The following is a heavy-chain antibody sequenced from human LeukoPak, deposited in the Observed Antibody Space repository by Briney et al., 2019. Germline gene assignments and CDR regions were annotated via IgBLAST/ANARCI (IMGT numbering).Heavy chain of an antibody. D-gene: IGHD2-21*01. CDR3: AREYYSSFDY. Sequence: GESLRLSCAASGFTFSPYWMSWVRQAPGKGLEWVATINGNGRDGYYVDSVKGRFSVSGDNARNSLYLQMNSLRAEDTAVYYCAREYYSSFDYWGQGSLVIVSS. J-gene: IGHJ4*02. CDR2: INGNGRDG. CDR1: GFTFSPYW. V-gene: IGHV3-7*01.